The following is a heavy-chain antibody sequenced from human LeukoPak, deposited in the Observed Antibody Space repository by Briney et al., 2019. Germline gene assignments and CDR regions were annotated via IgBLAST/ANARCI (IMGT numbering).Heavy chain of an antibody. CDR1: EYTFTSYD. V-gene: IGHV1-8*01. Sequence: GASVKVSCKASEYTFTSYDINWVRQATGQGLEWMGWMNPNSGNTGYAQKFQGRVTITRNTSISTAYMELSSLRSEDTAVYYCARGAPLWSGYDNGVAFDIWGQGTMVTVSS. CDR2: MNPNSGNT. D-gene: IGHD5-12*01. CDR3: ARGAPLWSGYDNGVAFDI. J-gene: IGHJ3*02.